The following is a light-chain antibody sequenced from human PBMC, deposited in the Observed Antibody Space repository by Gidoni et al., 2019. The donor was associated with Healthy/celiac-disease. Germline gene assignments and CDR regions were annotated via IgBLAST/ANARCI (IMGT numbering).Light chain of an antibody. J-gene: IGKJ3*01. V-gene: IGKV1-33*01. CDR2: DAS. CDR3: QQYATFLT. CDR1: QDISNY. Sequence: DIHMTQSPSSLSASVGDRVTLTCQASQDISNYLNWYQQKPGKAPKLLIYDASNLETGVPSRFSGYGSGTVFTFTIRSLQSEDIATYYCQQYATFLTFGPGTKVDIK.